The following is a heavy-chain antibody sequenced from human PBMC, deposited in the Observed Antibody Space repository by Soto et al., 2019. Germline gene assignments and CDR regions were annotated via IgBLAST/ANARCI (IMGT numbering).Heavy chain of an antibody. CDR1: GYTFTGYY. V-gene: IGHV1-2*04. Sequence: ASVKVSCKASGYTFTGYYMHWVRQAPGQGLEWMGWINPNSGGTNCAQKFQGWVTMTRDTSISTAYMELSRLRSDDTAVYYCARDLTIFGVVPSAYYYYGMDVWGQGTTVTVSS. CDR3: ARDLTIFGVVPSAYYYYGMDV. CDR2: INPNSGGT. J-gene: IGHJ6*02. D-gene: IGHD3-3*01.